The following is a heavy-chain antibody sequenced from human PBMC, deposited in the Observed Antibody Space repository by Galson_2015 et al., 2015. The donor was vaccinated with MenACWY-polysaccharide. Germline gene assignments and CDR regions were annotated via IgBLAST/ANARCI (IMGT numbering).Heavy chain of an antibody. CDR2: ISYDATNK. Sequence: SLRLSCAASGFTFSSYAMHWVRQAPGKGLEWVAVISYDATNKYYADSVKGRSTISRDNSNNALYLQMNGLGPEDTALYYCTRSYCHRTTCYGMDVWGQGTTATVSS. CDR3: TRSYCHRTTCYGMDV. D-gene: IGHD2/OR15-2a*01. CDR1: GFTFSSYA. J-gene: IGHJ6*02. V-gene: IGHV3-30-3*01.